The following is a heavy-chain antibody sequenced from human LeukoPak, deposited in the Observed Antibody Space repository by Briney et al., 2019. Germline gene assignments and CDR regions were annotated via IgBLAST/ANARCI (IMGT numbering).Heavy chain of an antibody. CDR1: GGSISSSS. J-gene: IGHJ4*02. V-gene: IGHV3-21*01. CDR3: ARASTTSGSDY. CDR2: ITGSSSYV. D-gene: IGHD6-19*01. Sequence: ETLSLTCTVSGGSISSSSYYWGWIRQPPGKGLEWVSTITGSSSYVYYTDSVKGRFTISRDNAKSSLYLQMNSLRAEDTAVYYCARASTTSGSDYWGQGTLVTVSS.